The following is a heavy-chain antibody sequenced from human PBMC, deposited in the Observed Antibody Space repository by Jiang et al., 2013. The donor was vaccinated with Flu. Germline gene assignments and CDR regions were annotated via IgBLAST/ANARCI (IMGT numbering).Heavy chain of an antibody. CDR2: IYYSGGT. J-gene: IGHJ4*02. D-gene: IGHD6-13*01. Sequence: SGSGLVKPSETLSLTCTVSGGSISSRSYYWGWIRQPPGKGLEWIASIYYSGGTYYNPSLKSRVTISVDTSKDQFSLNLSSVTAADTAVYYCARHGTSWYERNFDYWGQGTLVTVSS. CDR3: ARHGTSWYERNFDY. V-gene: IGHV4-39*01. CDR1: GGSISSRSYY.